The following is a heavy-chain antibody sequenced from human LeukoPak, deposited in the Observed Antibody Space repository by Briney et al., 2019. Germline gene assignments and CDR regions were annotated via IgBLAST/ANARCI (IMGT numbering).Heavy chain of an antibody. J-gene: IGHJ6*02. D-gene: IGHD1-26*01. CDR3: ARAYYANYGMDV. CDR2: VYSGGST. Sequence: GGSLRLSCAASGFTHRSDYMHWVRRAPGKALEWVSIVYSGGSTYYADSVKGRFTISRDNSKNTMYLQMNSLRAEDTAVYYCARAYYANYGMDVWGQGTTVTVSS. CDR1: GFTHRSDY. V-gene: IGHV3-53*01.